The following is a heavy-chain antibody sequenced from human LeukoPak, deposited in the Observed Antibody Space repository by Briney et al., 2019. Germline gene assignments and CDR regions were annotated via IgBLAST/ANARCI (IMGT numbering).Heavy chain of an antibody. Sequence: PGGSLRLSCAASGFTFSNYAMTWVRQAPGKGLEWVSTISVSGADTFYADSVKGRFTISRDNSKNTLFLQTNSLTVDDTAVYYCASDYWGQGTLVTVSS. J-gene: IGHJ4*02. V-gene: IGHV3-23*01. CDR1: GFTFSNYA. CDR2: ISVSGADT. CDR3: ASDY.